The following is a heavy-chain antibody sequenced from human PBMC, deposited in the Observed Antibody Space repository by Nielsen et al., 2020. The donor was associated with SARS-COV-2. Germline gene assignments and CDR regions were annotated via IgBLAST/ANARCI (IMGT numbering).Heavy chain of an antibody. D-gene: IGHD1-1*01. V-gene: IGHV1-2*06. CDR2: FNPDSGGA. CDR1: GYTFTNNY. CDR3: ARAKWNWNDLDY. Sequence: ASVKVSCKASGYTFTNNYMHWVRQAPGLGLEWMGRFNPDSGGAYYAQKFQGRVTMTRDTPISTAYMDLSSLKSDDTAVYYCARAKWNWNDLDYWGQGTLVTVSS. J-gene: IGHJ4*02.